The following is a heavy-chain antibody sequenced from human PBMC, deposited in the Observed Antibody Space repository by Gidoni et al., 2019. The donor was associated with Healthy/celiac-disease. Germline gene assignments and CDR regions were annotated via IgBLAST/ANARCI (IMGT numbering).Heavy chain of an antibody. D-gene: IGHD6-19*01. Sequence: QVQPQESGPGLVKPSETLSLTCPVSGGSISSYYWSWIRQPAGEGLEWIGRIYTSGSTNYNPSLKSRVTMSVDTSKNQFSLKLSSVTAADTAVYYCAGSGEQWLAFFDYWGQGTLVTVSS. V-gene: IGHV4-4*07. CDR3: AGSGEQWLAFFDY. CDR2: IYTSGST. CDR1: GGSISSYY. J-gene: IGHJ4*02.